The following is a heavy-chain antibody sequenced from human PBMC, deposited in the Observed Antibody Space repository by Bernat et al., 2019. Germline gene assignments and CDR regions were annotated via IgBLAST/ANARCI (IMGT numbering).Heavy chain of an antibody. V-gene: IGHV3-48*01. CDR3: VRRQLWFSD. D-gene: IGHD3-10*01. J-gene: IGHJ4*02. Sequence: EVQLVESGGGLVQPGGSLRLSCAASGFTFSSYSMNWVRQAPGKGLEWAAFISGSDATIHYADSVKGRFTISRDNGRNSLYLQVNSLRAEDTAVYYCVRRQLWFSDWGQGTLVTVSS. CDR1: GFTFSSYS. CDR2: ISGSDATI.